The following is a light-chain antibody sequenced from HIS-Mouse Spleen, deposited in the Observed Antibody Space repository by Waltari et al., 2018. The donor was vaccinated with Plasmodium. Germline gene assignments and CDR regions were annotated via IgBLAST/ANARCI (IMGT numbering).Light chain of an antibody. V-gene: IGLV3-1*01. Sequence: SYELTQPPSVSVSPGQTASITCSGDKLWDKYACWYQQKPGQSPVLVIYQDSKRPSGITERFSGSNSGNTATLTISGTQAMDEADYYCQAWDSSTVVFGGGTKLTVL. CDR2: QDS. CDR1: KLWDKY. J-gene: IGLJ2*01. CDR3: QAWDSSTVV.